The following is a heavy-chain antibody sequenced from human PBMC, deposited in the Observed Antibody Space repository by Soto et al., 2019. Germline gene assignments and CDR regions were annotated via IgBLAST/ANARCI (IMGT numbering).Heavy chain of an antibody. CDR3: ARDRVVVVLAAMGWFDP. CDR1: GGTFSSYA. D-gene: IGHD2-2*01. V-gene: IGHV1-69*13. CDR2: IIPIFGTA. Sequence: SVKVSCKASGGTFSSYAISWVRQAPGQGLEWMGGIIPIFGTANYAQKFQGRVTITADESTSTAYMELSSLRSEDTAVYYCARDRVVVVLAAMGWFDPWGQGTLVTVSS. J-gene: IGHJ5*02.